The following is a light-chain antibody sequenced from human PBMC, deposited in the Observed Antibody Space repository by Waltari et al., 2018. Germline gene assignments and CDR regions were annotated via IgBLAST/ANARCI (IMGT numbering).Light chain of an antibody. CDR3: SSYTTSSAPGV. CDR2: EVS. CDR1: ASHVGASDF. V-gene: IGLV2-14*01. J-gene: IGLJ1*01. Sequence: QSALTQPASVSGSPGQSITLSCSGTASHVGASDFVSWYQQHPGKAPHLIIYEVSNRPSGISNRFSASKSGNTASLTISGLQAEDEADYYCSSYTTSSAPGVFGTGTRVTVL.